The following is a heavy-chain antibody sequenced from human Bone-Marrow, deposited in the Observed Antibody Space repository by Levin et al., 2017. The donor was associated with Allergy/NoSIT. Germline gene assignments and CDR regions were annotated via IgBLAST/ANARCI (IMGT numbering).Heavy chain of an antibody. CDR2: ITSSSSTI. J-gene: IGHJ4*02. CDR1: GFTLSSYS. Sequence: HGESLKISCAASGFTLSSYSFTWVRQAPGEGLEWVSYITSSSSTIYYADSVKGRFTISRDNAKNSLYLQMNSLRAEDTAVYYCARDRGEYYFDFWGQGTLVTVSS. V-gene: IGHV3-48*04. D-gene: IGHD3-16*01. CDR3: ARDRGEYYFDF.